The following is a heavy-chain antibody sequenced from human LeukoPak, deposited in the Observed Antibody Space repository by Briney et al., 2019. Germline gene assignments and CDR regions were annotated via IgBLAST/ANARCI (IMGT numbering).Heavy chain of an antibody. CDR3: AKSEFDYYDSSGPPDS. V-gene: IGHV3-33*06. CDR1: GFTFSTFA. Sequence: GGSLILSCAASGFTFSTFAMHWVRQAPDKGLEWVAVIWFDGSNKYYADSVKGRFSISRDNSKNTLSLQMNSLRADDTAVYYCAKSEFDYYDSSGPPDSWGQGTLVTVSS. J-gene: IGHJ5*01. CDR2: IWFDGSNK. D-gene: IGHD3-22*01.